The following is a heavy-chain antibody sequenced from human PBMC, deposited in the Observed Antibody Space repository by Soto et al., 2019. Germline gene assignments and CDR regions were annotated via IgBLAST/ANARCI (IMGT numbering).Heavy chain of an antibody. J-gene: IGHJ5*02. CDR3: ASSYSLGSGYSRWFDP. D-gene: IGHD3-22*01. CDR2: IYYSGST. Sequence: PSETLSLTCTVSGASISSYYWSWIRQPPGKGLEWIGYIYYSGSTNYNPSLKSRVTISVDTSKNQFSLKLSSVTAADTAVYYCASSYSLGSGYSRWFDPWGQGTLVTVSS. CDR1: GASISSYY. V-gene: IGHV4-59*01.